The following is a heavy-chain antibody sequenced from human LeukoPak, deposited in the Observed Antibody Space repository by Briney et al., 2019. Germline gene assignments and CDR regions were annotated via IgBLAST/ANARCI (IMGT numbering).Heavy chain of an antibody. J-gene: IGHJ4*02. CDR1: GFGFNSYA. D-gene: IGHD3-10*01. CDR2: ISGSGGST. Sequence: GGSLRLSCAASGFGFNSYAMSWVRQAPGKGLEWVSAISGSGGSTYYADSVKGRFTISRDNSKNTLYLQMNSLRAEDTAVYYCAKSRSSGSYCIDYWGQGTLVTVSS. CDR3: AKSRSSGSYCIDY. V-gene: IGHV3-23*01.